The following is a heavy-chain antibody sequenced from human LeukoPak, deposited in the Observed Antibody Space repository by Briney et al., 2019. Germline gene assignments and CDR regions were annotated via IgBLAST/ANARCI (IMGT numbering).Heavy chain of an antibody. D-gene: IGHD3-22*01. Sequence: QPGGSLRLSCAASGFTFSSYWMHWVRQAPGKGLVWVSRINTDGSSTSYADSVKGRFTISRDNSKNTLYLQMNSLRAEDTAVYYCARDPDYYDSSGYYIDYWGQGTLVTVSS. V-gene: IGHV3-74*01. CDR2: INTDGSST. CDR3: ARDPDYYDSSGYYIDY. J-gene: IGHJ4*02. CDR1: GFTFSSYW.